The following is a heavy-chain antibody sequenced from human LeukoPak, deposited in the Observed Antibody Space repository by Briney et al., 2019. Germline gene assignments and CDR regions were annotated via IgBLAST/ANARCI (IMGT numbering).Heavy chain of an antibody. CDR1: GYSISSAYY. V-gene: IGHV4-38-2*01. CDR2: IYHSGTT. Sequence: TPSETLSLTCAVSGYSISSAYYWGWIRQPPGKGLEWIGSIYHSGTTYYNPSLKSRVTILLDTSKNQFSLKLSSVTAADTAVYYCAGTLGGVPAASVDWFDPWGQGTLVTVSS. D-gene: IGHD2-2*01. J-gene: IGHJ5*02. CDR3: AGTLGGVPAASVDWFDP.